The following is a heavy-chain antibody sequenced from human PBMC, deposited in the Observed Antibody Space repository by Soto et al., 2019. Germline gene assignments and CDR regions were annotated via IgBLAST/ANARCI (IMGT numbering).Heavy chain of an antibody. CDR2: INHSGST. V-gene: IGHV4-34*01. Sequence: SETLSLTCAVYGGSFSGYYWSWIRQPPGKGLEWIGEINHSGSTNYNPSLKSRVTISVDTSKNQFSLKLSSVTAADTAVYYCARARRRGYKLDYWGQGPLVTVSS. CDR1: GGSFSGYY. J-gene: IGHJ4*02. D-gene: IGHD5-18*01. CDR3: ARARRRGYKLDY.